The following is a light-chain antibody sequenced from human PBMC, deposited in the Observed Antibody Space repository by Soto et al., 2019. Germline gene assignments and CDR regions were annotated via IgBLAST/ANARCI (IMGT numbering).Light chain of an antibody. Sequence: SYELTQPPSVSVAPGQTARITCGANKIGTKSVHWYQQRPGQAPVVVVYDDSDRPSGIPERFSGSNSENTATLTISRVEAGDEADYYCQVWDSYSDPSYVFGPGTKLTVL. CDR1: KIGTKS. CDR3: QVWDSYSDPSYV. V-gene: IGLV3-21*02. J-gene: IGLJ1*01. CDR2: DDS.